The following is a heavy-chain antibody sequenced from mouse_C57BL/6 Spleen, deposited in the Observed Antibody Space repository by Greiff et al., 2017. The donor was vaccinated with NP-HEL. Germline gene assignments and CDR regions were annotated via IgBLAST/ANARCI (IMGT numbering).Heavy chain of an antibody. D-gene: IGHD1-1*01. Sequence: QVQLQQSGPGLVAPSPSLSISCTVSGFSLTSYGVSWVRQPPGKGLEWLGVIWGAGSTNYHSALISRLSTSKDNSKSQVFLKLNSLHTDDTATYYCAKLLYYGSSYGFAYWGQGTLVTVSA. J-gene: IGHJ3*01. CDR2: IWGAGST. V-gene: IGHV2-3*01. CDR3: AKLLYYGSSYGFAY. CDR1: GFSLTSYG.